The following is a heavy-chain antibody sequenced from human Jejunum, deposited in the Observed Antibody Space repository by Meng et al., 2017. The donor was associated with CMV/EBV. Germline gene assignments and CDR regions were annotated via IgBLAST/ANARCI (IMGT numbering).Heavy chain of an antibody. J-gene: IGHJ4*02. V-gene: IGHV2-5*02. CDR3: VHRKDYSGNWNGGSADF. CDR2: IYWDDDK. D-gene: IGHD1-1*01. CDR1: GFSLPSSPVG. Sequence: QMTLKESGPARVKPTQTLTLTVTISGFSLPSSPVGVGWIRQPTGKALEWLAFIYWDDDKCYNPALKNRLTITKDAPRNQVVLTMTNMDPADTATYHCVHRKDYSGNWNGGSADFWGQGALVTVSS.